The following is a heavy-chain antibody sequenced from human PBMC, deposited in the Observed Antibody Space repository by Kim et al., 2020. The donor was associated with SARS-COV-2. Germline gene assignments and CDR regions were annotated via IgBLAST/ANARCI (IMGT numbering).Heavy chain of an antibody. CDR2: IKSETDCRST. CDR3: TTDKRYGERACDI. V-gene: IGHV3-15*01. Sequence: GGSLRLSCAASRFNFPNARMSWIRQAPGKGLEWVGRIKSETDCRSTDYAAPVKDSFTIARDDSKNTLYLHMNSRKTEVTAVYYCTTDKRYGERACDIWGQRTMVTVSS. D-gene: IGHD3-10*01. CDR1: RFNFPNAR. J-gene: IGHJ3*02.